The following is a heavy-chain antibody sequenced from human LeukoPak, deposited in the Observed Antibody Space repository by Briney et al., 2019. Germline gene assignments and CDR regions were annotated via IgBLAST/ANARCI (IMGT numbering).Heavy chain of an antibody. CDR2: INPNSGGT. V-gene: IGHV1-2*02. Sequence: ASVKVSCRASVYTFTDYHIHWVRQAPGQGLEWMGWINPNSGGTNYAQKFQGRVTMTRDTSISTAYMDLGSLRSDDTAVYYCARIFRVYDSSGFYSDYWGQGTLVTVSS. CDR3: ARIFRVYDSSGFYSDY. J-gene: IGHJ4*02. D-gene: IGHD3-22*01. CDR1: VYTFTDYH.